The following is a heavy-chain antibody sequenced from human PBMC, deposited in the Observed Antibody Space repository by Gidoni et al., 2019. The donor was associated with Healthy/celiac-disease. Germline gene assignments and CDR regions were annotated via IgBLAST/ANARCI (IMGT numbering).Heavy chain of an antibody. J-gene: IGHJ4*02. CDR1: GFTFSSYG. CDR2: IWYDGSNK. CDR3: AREGGSAAGTN. V-gene: IGHV3-33*08. D-gene: IGHD6-13*01. Sequence: QVQLVESGGGVVQPGRSLRLSCAASGFTFSSYGMHWVRQAPGKGLEWVAVIWYDGSNKDYADSVKGRVTISRDNSKNTLYLQMNSLRAEDTAVYYCAREGGSAAGTNWGQGTLVTVSS.